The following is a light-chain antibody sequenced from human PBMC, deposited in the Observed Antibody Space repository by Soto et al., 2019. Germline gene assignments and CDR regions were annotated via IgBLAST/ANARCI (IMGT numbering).Light chain of an antibody. Sequence: QSVLPQPPSASGTPGQRVTISCSGSRSNLGSSSVNWYQQLPGTAPKLLIYNNNQWPSGVPDRFSGSKSGTSASLAISGLQSEDEADYYCAAWDVSLNGLYVFGTGTKVTVL. CDR3: AAWDVSLNGLYV. J-gene: IGLJ1*01. CDR1: RSNLGSSS. CDR2: NNN. V-gene: IGLV1-44*01.